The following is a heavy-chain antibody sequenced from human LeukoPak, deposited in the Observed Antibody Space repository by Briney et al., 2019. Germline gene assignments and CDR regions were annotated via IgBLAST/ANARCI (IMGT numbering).Heavy chain of an antibody. CDR3: ARWGRHATVTTSSNAFDI. CDR1: GYTFTSYY. CDR2: INPSGGST. Sequence: GASVKVSCKASGYTFTSYYMHWVRQAPGQGLEWMGIINPSGGSTSYAQKFQGRVTMTRDTSISTAYMELSSLRSEDTAVYYCARWGRHATVTTSSNAFDIWGQGTMVTVSS. J-gene: IGHJ3*02. V-gene: IGHV1-46*01. D-gene: IGHD4-17*01.